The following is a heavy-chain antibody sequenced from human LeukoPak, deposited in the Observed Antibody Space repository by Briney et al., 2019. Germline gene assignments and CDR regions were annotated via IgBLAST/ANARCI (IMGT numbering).Heavy chain of an antibody. D-gene: IGHD3-22*01. Sequence: PGGSLRLSCAASGFTFSSYAMSWVRRAPGKGLEWVAAISGSGCSKYYADSVKGRFTISRDNSKNTLYLQMNSLRAEDTAVYYCAKSAYDSSGYYFLADAFDIWGQGTMVTVSS. CDR1: GFTFSSYA. CDR2: ISGSGCSK. CDR3: AKSAYDSSGYYFLADAFDI. V-gene: IGHV3-23*01. J-gene: IGHJ3*02.